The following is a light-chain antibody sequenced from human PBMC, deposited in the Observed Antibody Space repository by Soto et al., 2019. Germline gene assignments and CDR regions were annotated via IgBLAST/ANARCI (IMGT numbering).Light chain of an antibody. CDR2: AAS. Sequence: IPMTQSPSSLSASVGDRGTITCRASQGIRKDLGWYQQKPGKAPKHLIYAASRLQSGVPSRFSGSGSGTEFTLTISSLQPEDFATYYCLQHNDYPLTFGGGTKVELK. V-gene: IGKV1-17*01. J-gene: IGKJ4*01. CDR1: QGIRKD. CDR3: LQHNDYPLT.